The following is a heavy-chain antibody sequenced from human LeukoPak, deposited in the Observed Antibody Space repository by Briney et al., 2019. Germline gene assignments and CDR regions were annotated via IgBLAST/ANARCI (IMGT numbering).Heavy chain of an antibody. CDR2: ISSSSSYI. V-gene: IGHV3-21*01. D-gene: IGHD4-23*01. J-gene: IGHJ3*02. Sequence: GGSLRLSCAASGFTFSSYSMNWVRQAPGKGLEWVSSISSSSSYIYYADSVKGRFTISRDNAKNSLYLQMNSLRAEDMAVYYCARDEGSRDYGGNPNAFDIWGQGTMVTVSS. CDR3: ARDEGSRDYGGNPNAFDI. CDR1: GFTFSSYS.